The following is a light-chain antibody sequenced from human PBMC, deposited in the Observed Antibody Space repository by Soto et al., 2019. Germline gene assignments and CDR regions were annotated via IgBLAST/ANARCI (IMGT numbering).Light chain of an antibody. V-gene: IGKV3-15*01. CDR2: AAS. CDR1: QSVSSN. Sequence: IVMTQSPATLSVSPGERATLSCRASQSVSSNLVWYQQKPGQAPRLLIYAASTRATGIPARFSGSGSGTEFTLTISSLQSEDFAVYYCQQYNNWPETFGQGTKVEIK. CDR3: QQYNNWPET. J-gene: IGKJ1*01.